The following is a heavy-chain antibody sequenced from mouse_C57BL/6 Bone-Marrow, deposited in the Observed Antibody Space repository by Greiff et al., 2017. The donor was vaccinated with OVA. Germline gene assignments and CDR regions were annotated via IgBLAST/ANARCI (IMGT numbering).Heavy chain of an antibody. D-gene: IGHD1-1*01. CDR1: GYTFTSYG. CDR3: AIFYYGSSFDV. J-gene: IGHJ1*03. CDR2: IYPRSGNT. Sequence: VQLQQSGAELARPGASVKLSCKASGYTFTSYGISWVKQRTGPGLEWIGEIYPRSGNTYYNEKFKGKATLTADKSSSTAYMELRSLTSEDSAVYFCAIFYYGSSFDVWGTGTTVTVSS. V-gene: IGHV1-81*01.